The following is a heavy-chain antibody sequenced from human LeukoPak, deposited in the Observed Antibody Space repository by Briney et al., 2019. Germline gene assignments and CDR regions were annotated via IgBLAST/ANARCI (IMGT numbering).Heavy chain of an antibody. D-gene: IGHD2-15*01. Sequence: SETLSPTCSVSPDYIRSYLWSWIRQPPGKGLEWIGYAYYSGHTNYNSSLKSRVTMSLDTSKSQFSLRLSSVTAADTAVYFCARHPFATPFDYWGPGTLVTVSS. CDR3: ARHPFATPFDY. J-gene: IGHJ4*02. V-gene: IGHV4-59*08. CDR2: AYYSGHT. CDR1: PDYIRSYL.